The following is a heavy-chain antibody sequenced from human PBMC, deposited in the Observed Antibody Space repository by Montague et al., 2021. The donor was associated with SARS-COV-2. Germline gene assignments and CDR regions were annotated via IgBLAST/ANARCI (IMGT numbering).Heavy chain of an antibody. V-gene: IGHV4-59*03. CDR3: ARYGGYFGH. J-gene: IGHJ4*02. CDR2: IYYEGST. Sequence: SETLSLTCTVSGGSIRSYYWSWIRQTPGKGLEWIGYIYYEGSTNYNPSLKSRVTMSVDSSKNQFSLRLSSVTAADTAVYYCARYGGYFGHWGQGTLVTVSS. D-gene: IGHD3-16*01. CDR1: GGSIRSYY.